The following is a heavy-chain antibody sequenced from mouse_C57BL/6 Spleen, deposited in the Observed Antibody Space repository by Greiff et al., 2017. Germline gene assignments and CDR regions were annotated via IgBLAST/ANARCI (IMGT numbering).Heavy chain of an antibody. CDR2: IDPSDSYT. J-gene: IGHJ3*01. V-gene: IGHV1-59*01. D-gene: IGHD1-1*01. CDR3: ARWGAYYGSSWFAY. CDR1: GYTFTSYW. Sequence: QVQLQQPGAELVRPGTSVKLSCKASGYTFTSYWMHWVKQRPGQGLEWIGVIDPSDSYTNYNQKFKGKATLTVDTSSSTAYMQLSSLTSEDSAVYYCARWGAYYGSSWFAYWGQGTLVTVSA.